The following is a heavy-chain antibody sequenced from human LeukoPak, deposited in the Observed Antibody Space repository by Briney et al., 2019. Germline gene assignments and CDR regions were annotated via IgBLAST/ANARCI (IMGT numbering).Heavy chain of an antibody. D-gene: IGHD1-1*01. CDR3: ARATAGTTLFEGIDY. CDR1: GGSISSGVYY. V-gene: IGHV4-61*02. J-gene: IGHJ4*02. Sequence: PSQTLSLTCTASGGSISSGVYYWSWIRQPAGKGLEWIGRIYISGSGSTNYNPSLKSRVTMSVDTSKNQFSLKLSSVTAADTAVYYCARATAGTTLFEGIDYWGQGTLVTVSS. CDR2: IYISGSGST.